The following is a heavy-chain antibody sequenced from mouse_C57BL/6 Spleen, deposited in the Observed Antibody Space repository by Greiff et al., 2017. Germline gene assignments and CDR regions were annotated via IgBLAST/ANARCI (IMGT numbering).Heavy chain of an antibody. CDR3: ARRGAYYVSDLYFDD. CDR1: GYSFTGYY. J-gene: IGHJ1*03. V-gene: IGHV1-42*01. D-gene: IGHD1-1*01. Sequence: VHVKQSGPELVKPGASVKISCKASGYSFTGYYMNWVKQSPEKSLEWIGEINPSTGGTTYNQKFKAKATLTVDKSSSTAYMQLKSRTSEDSAVYYCARRGAYYVSDLYFDDWGKGTTVTVSS. CDR2: INPSTGGT.